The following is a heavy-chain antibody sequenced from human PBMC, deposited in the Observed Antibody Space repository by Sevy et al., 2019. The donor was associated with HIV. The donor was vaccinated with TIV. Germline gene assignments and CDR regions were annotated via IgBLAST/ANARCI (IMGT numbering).Heavy chain of an antibody. CDR2: ISGSGGTT. J-gene: IGHJ4*02. CDR3: AKLQSGDCSRTSCRDYYLDS. CDR1: GFIFSNYA. Sequence: GGSLRLSCATSGFIFSNYAMSWVRQAPGKGLEWVSDISGSGGTTYYADAVRGRFTISRDNSKNTLYLQMDSLRAEDTAVYYCAKLQSGDCSRTSCRDYYLDSWGQRTLVTVSS. V-gene: IGHV3-23*01. D-gene: IGHD2-2*01.